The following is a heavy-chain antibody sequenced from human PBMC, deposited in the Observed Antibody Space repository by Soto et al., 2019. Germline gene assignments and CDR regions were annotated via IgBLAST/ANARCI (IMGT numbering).Heavy chain of an antibody. CDR2: IYYSGST. CDR3: ARGDYYDSSGYYG. D-gene: IGHD3-22*01. V-gene: IGHV4-59*01. Sequence: PSETLSLTCTVSGGSISSYYWSWIRQPPGKGLEWIGYIYYSGSTNYNPSLKSRVTISVDTSKNQFSLKLSSVTAADTAVYYCARGDYYDSSGYYGWGKGTLVTVSS. CDR1: GGSISSYY. J-gene: IGHJ4*02.